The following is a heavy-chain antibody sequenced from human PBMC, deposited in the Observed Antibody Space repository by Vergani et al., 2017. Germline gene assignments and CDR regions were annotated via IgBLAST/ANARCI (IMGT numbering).Heavy chain of an antibody. V-gene: IGHV4-31*03. Sequence: HVQLQESGPGLVKPSQTLSLTCTVSGGSISSGGYYWSWIRQPPGKGLEWIGYIYYSGSTYYNPSLKSRVTISVDTSKNQFSLKLSSVTAADTAVYYCARAKYYGSGSYYNGSFVFDYWGQGTLVTVSS. J-gene: IGHJ4*02. CDR2: IYYSGST. CDR3: ARAKYYGSGSYYNGSFVFDY. D-gene: IGHD3-10*01. CDR1: GGSISSGGYY.